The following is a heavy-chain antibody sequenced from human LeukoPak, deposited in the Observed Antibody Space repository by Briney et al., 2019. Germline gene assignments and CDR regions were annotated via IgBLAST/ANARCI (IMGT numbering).Heavy chain of an antibody. CDR3: ARRHLVPAAIVWFDP. J-gene: IGHJ5*02. D-gene: IGHD2-2*01. CDR2: IYYSGST. V-gene: IGHV4-39*01. CDR1: AGSISSTNHY. Sequence: SETLSLTCTVSAGSISSTNHYWGWIRQPPGKGLEWIGNIYYSGSTYYNPSLKSRVTISVDTSKNQFPLKLSSVTAADTAVYYCARRHLVPAAIVWFDPWGQGTLVTVSS.